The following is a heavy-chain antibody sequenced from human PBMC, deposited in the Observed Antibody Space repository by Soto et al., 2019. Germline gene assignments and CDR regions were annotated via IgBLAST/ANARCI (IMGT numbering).Heavy chain of an antibody. CDR1: GFTFSSYA. Sequence: GGSLRLSCAASGFTFSSYAMHWVRQAPGKGLEWVAVISYDGSNKYYADSVKGRFTISRDNSKNTLYLQMNSLRAEDTAVYYCARDGYCSGGSCPYGMDVWGQGTTVTVS. CDR2: ISYDGSNK. D-gene: IGHD2-15*01. CDR3: ARDGYCSGGSCPYGMDV. V-gene: IGHV3-30-3*01. J-gene: IGHJ6*02.